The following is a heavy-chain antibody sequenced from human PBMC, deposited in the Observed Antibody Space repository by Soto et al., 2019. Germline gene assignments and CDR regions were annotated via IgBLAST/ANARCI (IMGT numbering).Heavy chain of an antibody. D-gene: IGHD3-10*02. V-gene: IGHV4-39*01. Sequence: SETLSPPCHVYGDSITAPYSNWAWIRQPHGKGLEWIGTFYYSWTTSQNPPLRSRITISGDTSRNQFSLNLRSVTAADSGVYYCAKLVRDDVRRSDLDHWGQGTLVTVSS. J-gene: IGHJ4*02. CDR3: AKLVRDDVRRSDLDH. CDR1: GDSITAPYSN. CDR2: FYYSWTT.